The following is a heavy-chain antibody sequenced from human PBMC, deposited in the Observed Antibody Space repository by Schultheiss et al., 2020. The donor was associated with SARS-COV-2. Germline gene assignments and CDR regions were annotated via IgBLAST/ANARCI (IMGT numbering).Heavy chain of an antibody. CDR1: GCSFDDCA. J-gene: IGHJ4*02. V-gene: IGHV3-33*06. CDR2: SWYDGSNK. D-gene: IGHD3-22*01. CDR3: AKTSYPESSRYISYFDY. Sequence: GGSLRLSCVASGCSFDDCAMHWVRQAPGKGLEWVAVSWYDGSNKYHADSVKGRFTIYRDNSINTLYLQMNSLRAEDTAVYYCAKTSYPESSRYISYFDYWGQGTLVTVSS.